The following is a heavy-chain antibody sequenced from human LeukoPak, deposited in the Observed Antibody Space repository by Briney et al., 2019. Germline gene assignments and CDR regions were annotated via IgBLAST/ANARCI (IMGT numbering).Heavy chain of an antibody. CDR1: GFTFSNYW. CDR2: INSDARST. D-gene: IGHD3-22*01. V-gene: IGHV3-74*01. Sequence: PGGSLRLSCAASGFTFSNYWMHWVRQAPGKGLVWVSRINSDARSTSYADSVKGRFTISRDNAKNTLYLQMNSLRAEDTAVYYCARDSRALYYYDSSGYYFDYWGQGTLVTVSS. J-gene: IGHJ4*02. CDR3: ARDSRALYYYDSSGYYFDY.